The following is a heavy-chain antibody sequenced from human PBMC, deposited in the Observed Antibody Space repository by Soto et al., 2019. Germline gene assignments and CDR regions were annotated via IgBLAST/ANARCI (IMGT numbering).Heavy chain of an antibody. CDR2: INHSGST. CDR1: GGSFSGYY. Sequence: SETLSLTCAVYGGSFSGYYWSWIRQPPGKGLEWIGEINHSGSTNYNPSLKSRVTISVDTSKNQFSLKLSSVTAADTAVYYCARGTGGDCTNGVCYLYYYYYHMDVWGKGTTVTVSS. J-gene: IGHJ6*03. CDR3: ARGTGGDCTNGVCYLYYYYYHMDV. V-gene: IGHV4-34*01. D-gene: IGHD2-8*01.